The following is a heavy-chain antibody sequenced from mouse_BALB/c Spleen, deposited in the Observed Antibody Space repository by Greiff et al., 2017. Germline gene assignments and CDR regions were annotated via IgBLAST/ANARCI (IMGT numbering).Heavy chain of an antibody. CDR2: IYPGSGST. CDR3: TGLDY. J-gene: IGHJ2*01. V-gene: IGHV1S22*01. CDR1: GYTFTSYW. Sequence: LQQPGSELVRPGASVKLSCKASGYTFTSYWMHWVKQRPGQGLEWIGNIYPGSGSTNYDEKFKSKATLTVDTSSSTAYMQLSSLTSEDSAVYYCTGLDYWGQGTTLTVSS.